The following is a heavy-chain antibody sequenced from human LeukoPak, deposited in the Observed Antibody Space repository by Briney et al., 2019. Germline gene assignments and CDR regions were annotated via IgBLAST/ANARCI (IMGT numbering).Heavy chain of an antibody. CDR2: VNHSGST. CDR3: ADSDSSSWPNFDY. Sequence: SETLSLTCAVYGGSFSGYYWSWIRQPPGKGLEWIGEVNHSGSTNYNPSLKSRVTISVDTSKNQFSLKLSSVTAADTAVYYCADSDSSSWPNFDYWGQGTLVTVSS. V-gene: IGHV4-34*01. D-gene: IGHD6-13*01. J-gene: IGHJ4*02. CDR1: GGSFSGYY.